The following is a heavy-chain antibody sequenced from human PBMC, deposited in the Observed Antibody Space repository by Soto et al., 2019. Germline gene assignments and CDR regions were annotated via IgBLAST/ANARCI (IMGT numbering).Heavy chain of an antibody. Sequence: EVQLVESGGGLVKPGGSLRLSCAASGFVFRNVWMSWARQAPGKGLEWLGRIKRNFDGGTTDYGAPAKGRFTFSRDDARNTLYLQLDTLKTDDTAVYYCSTGFGENGESYWGQGTLVTVSS. V-gene: IGHV3-15*01. CDR3: STGFGENGESY. CDR1: GFVFRNVW. J-gene: IGHJ4*02. CDR2: IKRNFDGGTT. D-gene: IGHD3-10*01.